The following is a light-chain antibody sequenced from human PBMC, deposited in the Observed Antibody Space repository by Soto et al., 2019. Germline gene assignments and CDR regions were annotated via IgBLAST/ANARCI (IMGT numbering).Light chain of an antibody. J-gene: IGKJ4*01. Sequence: PGERATLSCRASQGVSSYLAWYQQKPGQAPRLLISDASNRATGIPARFSGSGSGTDFTLTVSSLEPEDFAVYYCQQRRDWPLTFGGGTKVEI. CDR1: QGVSSY. CDR3: QQRRDWPLT. CDR2: DAS. V-gene: IGKV3-11*01.